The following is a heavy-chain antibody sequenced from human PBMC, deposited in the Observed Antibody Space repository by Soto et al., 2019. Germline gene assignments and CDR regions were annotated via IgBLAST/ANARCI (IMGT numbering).Heavy chain of an antibody. CDR3: ARVDTYDYYYSMDV. CDR1: GLAVTSNY. J-gene: IGHJ6*02. CDR2: VYSSGTT. Sequence: EVQLVETGGGLIQPGGSLSLSCAASGLAVTSNYMSWVRQAPGKGLEWVSIVYSSGTTYYADSVKGRFTFSSDKSKNTIYLHMRNLRAEDTAGYYCARVDTYDYYYSMDVWGQWTTVTVSS. D-gene: IGHD5-18*01. V-gene: IGHV3-53*02.